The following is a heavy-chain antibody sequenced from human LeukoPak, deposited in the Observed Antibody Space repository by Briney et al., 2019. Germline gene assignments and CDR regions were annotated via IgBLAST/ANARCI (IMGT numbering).Heavy chain of an antibody. Sequence: PGGSLRLSCAASGFTFSSYSMNWVRQAPGKGLEGVSYISSSSSTIYYADSVKGRFTISRDNAKNSLYLQMNSLRAEDTAVYYCAKDRGYSSSWYGLDYWGQGTLVTVSS. V-gene: IGHV3-48*01. CDR1: GFTFSSYS. D-gene: IGHD6-13*01. CDR3: AKDRGYSSSWYGLDY. CDR2: ISSSSSTI. J-gene: IGHJ4*02.